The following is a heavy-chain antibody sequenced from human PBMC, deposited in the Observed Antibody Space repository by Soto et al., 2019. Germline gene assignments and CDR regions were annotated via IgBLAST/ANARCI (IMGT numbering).Heavy chain of an antibody. D-gene: IGHD5-12*01. V-gene: IGHV1-69*12. CDR2: IIPIFGTA. CDR3: AEGDGYNLERYYFDY. J-gene: IGHJ4*02. CDR1: GGSFSSYA. Sequence: QVQLVQSGAEVKKPGSSVKVSCKASGGSFSSYAISWVRQDPGQGLEWMGGIIPIFGTANYAQKFQGRVTITADESTSTAYMELSSLRSEDTDVYYCAEGDGYNLERYYFDYWGQGTLVTVSS.